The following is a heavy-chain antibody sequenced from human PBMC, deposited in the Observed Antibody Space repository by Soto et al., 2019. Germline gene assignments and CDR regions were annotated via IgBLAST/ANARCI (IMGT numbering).Heavy chain of an antibody. CDR3: AKVSFSCPRGYYDVMYV. CDR1: RSAFSKFV. CDR2: VIPVFGTA. V-gene: IGHV1-69*13. J-gene: IGHJ6*02. D-gene: IGHD1-1*01. Sequence: GASVKVACKASRSAFSKFVVTWVRQAPGLGIEWVGGVIPVFGTANYAQKFQGRVTITADESTSTSYMEVNNLRSEDTAVYYCAKVSFSCPRGYYDVMYVRTQG.